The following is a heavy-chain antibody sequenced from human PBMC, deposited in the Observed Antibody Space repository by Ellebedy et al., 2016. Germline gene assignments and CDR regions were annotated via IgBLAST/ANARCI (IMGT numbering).Heavy chain of an antibody. J-gene: IGHJ4*02. D-gene: IGHD3-10*01. CDR2: VVGSGERT. CDR3: ANVGGSGTYYNGY. V-gene: IGHV3-23*01. Sequence: GESLKISCEASGFIFSSHAMSWVRQAPGKGPEWVAAVVGSGERTFYADSVKGRFTISRDNSKNRLYLQMSGLEVEDTATYYCANVGGSGTYYNGYWGQGTLVTVSS. CDR1: GFIFSSHA.